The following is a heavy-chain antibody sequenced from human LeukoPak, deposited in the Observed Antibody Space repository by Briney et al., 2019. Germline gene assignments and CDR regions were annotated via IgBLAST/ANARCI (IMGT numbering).Heavy chain of an antibody. D-gene: IGHD5-18*01. Sequence: GSLRLSCAASGFTFSGYEMNWVRRAPGKGLEWVSYISSGGSTVYYADSVKGRFTISRDNAKNSLYLQMNSLRAEDTGVYYCARDSAARDYYGMDVWGQGTTVTVSS. CDR2: ISSGGSTV. J-gene: IGHJ6*02. CDR1: GFTFSGYE. CDR3: ARDSAARDYYGMDV. V-gene: IGHV3-48*03.